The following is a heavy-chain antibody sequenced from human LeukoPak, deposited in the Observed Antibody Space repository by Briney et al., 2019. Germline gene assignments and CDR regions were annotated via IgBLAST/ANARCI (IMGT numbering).Heavy chain of an antibody. CDR1: GESFSGYY. V-gene: IGHV4-34*01. J-gene: IGHJ4*02. CDR2: INHSGST. D-gene: IGHD5-24*01. Sequence: PSETLSLTCAVYGESFSGYYWSWIRQPPGKGLEWIGEINHSGSTNYNPSLKSRVTISVDTSKNQFSLKLSSVTAADTAVYYCARGGMATIYYWGQGTLVTVSS. CDR3: ARGGMATIYY.